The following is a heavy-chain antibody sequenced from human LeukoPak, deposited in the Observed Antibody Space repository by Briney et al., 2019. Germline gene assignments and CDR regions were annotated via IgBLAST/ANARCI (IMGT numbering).Heavy chain of an antibody. CDR2: ISYDGSNK. V-gene: IGHV3-30*18. D-gene: IGHD3-9*01. CDR1: GFTFSDYY. J-gene: IGHJ4*02. CDR3: AKDWYYDILTGYPPILGY. Sequence: GGSLRLSCAASGFTFSDYYMSWIRQAPGKGLEWVAVISYDGSNKYYADSVKGRFTISRDNSKNSLYLQMNSLRTEDTALYYCAKDWYYDILTGYPPILGYWGQGTLVTVSS.